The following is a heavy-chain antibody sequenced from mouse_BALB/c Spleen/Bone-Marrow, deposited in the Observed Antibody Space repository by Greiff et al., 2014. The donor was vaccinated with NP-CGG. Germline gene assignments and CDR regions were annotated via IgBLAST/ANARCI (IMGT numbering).Heavy chain of an antibody. J-gene: IGHJ4*01. Sequence: EVKLEESGGGLVKPGGSLKLSCAASGFAFSRYDMSWVRQTPEERLEWVAYITNGGDNTYYPDTVKGRFTISRDNAKNTLYLQMSSLKSEDTAMYYCVRHKNYYAMDYWGQGTSVTVSS. CDR2: ITNGGDNT. CDR3: VRHKNYYAMDY. CDR1: GFAFSRYD. V-gene: IGHV5-12-1*01.